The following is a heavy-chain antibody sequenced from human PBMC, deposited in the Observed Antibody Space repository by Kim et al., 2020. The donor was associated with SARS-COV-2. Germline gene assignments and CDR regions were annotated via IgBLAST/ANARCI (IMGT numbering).Heavy chain of an antibody. J-gene: IGHJ4*02. Sequence: GGSPRLSCVASGFFVSSNYMNWVRQAPGKGLEWVSVFYSSGSTYYADSVKGRFTISRDTSKNTVYLQMDSLRPDDTAVYYCARGYSGSFDYWGQGALVTVSA. CDR3: ARGYSGSFDY. CDR1: GFFVSSNY. CDR2: FYSSGST. D-gene: IGHD3-22*01. V-gene: IGHV3-53*01.